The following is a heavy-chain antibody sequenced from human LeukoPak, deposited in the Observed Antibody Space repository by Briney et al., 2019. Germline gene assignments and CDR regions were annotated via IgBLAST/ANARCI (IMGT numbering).Heavy chain of an antibody. D-gene: IGHD3-22*01. CDR1: GGSISSYY. CDR3: ARHAGHYDSSGYAFDAFDI. V-gene: IGHV4-59*08. Sequence: KPSETLSLTCTVSGGSISSYYWSWIRQPPGKGLEWIGYIYYSGSTNYNPSLKSRVTISVDTSKNQFSLKLSSVTAADTAVYYCARHAGHYDSSGYAFDAFDIWGQGTMVTVSS. CDR2: IYYSGST. J-gene: IGHJ3*02.